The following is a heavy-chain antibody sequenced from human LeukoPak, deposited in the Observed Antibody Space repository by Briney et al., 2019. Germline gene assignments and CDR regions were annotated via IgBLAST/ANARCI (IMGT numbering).Heavy chain of an antibody. CDR3: SRGLDSRKLGY. V-gene: IGHV4-31*03. CDR2: IHPSGTL. D-gene: IGHD3-22*01. J-gene: IGHJ4*02. Sequence: SETLSLTCTVSGASFSSGNQYWNWIRQSPGKGLEWIGSIHPSGTLYNNPSLESRVTMSMDTSKNQFSLNLNSVTAADTAVYFCSRGLDSRKLGYWGQGTLVTVSS. CDR1: GASFSSGNQY.